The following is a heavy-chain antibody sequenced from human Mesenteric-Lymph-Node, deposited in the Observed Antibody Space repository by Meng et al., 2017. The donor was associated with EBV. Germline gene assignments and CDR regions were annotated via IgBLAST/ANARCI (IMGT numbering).Heavy chain of an antibody. CDR3: ARDAAAAGTGFDY. Sequence: EVQLVESGGGLVKPGGSLRLSCAASGFTFSGYSMNWVRQAPGKGLEWVSSISTSDSYIYYADSVKGRFTISRDSAKNSLYLQMNSLRAEDTAVYYCARDAAAAGTGFDYWGQGTLVTVSS. CDR1: GFTFSGYS. D-gene: IGHD6-13*01. CDR2: ISTSDSYI. J-gene: IGHJ4*02. V-gene: IGHV3-21*01.